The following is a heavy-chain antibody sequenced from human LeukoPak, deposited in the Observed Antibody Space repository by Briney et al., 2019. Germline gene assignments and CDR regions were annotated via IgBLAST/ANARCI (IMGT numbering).Heavy chain of an antibody. Sequence: PGTSLRLSCAASGFTFSSYVMSWVRQAPGKGLEWVSSISGSGDNTYYADSVKDRFSISRDNSKTTVSLQMNSLRAEDTAVYYCAKGRGTAVTSAANYWGQGTLVTVSS. V-gene: IGHV3-23*01. CDR3: AKGRGTAVTSAANY. D-gene: IGHD4-17*01. CDR2: ISGSGDNT. CDR1: GFTFSSYV. J-gene: IGHJ4*02.